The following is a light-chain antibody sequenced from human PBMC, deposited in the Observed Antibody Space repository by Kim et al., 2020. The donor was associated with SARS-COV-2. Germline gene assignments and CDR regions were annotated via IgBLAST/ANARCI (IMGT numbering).Light chain of an antibody. J-gene: IGLJ3*02. CDR1: NIGSKS. CDR2: YDS. CDR3: QVWDTSSDHSWV. V-gene: IGLV3-21*04. Sequence: SYELTQPPSVSVAPGKTARITCGGNNIGSKSVHWYQQKPGQAPLLVMYYDSDRPSGIPERFSGSNSGNTAALTISRVEAGDEADYYCQVWDTSSDHSWVFGGGTQLPS.